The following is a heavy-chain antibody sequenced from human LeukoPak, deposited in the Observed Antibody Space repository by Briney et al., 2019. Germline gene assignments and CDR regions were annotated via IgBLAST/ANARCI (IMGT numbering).Heavy chain of an antibody. CDR1: GLTVSSNY. Sequence: PGGSLRLSCVASGLTVSSNYMSWVRQAPGKGLEWVSVIYSGGSTYYADSVKGRFTISRDNSKNTLYLQMNSLRVEDTAVYYCARHQSRRPPNPNLDYWGQGTLVTVSS. CDR3: ARHQSRRPPNPNLDY. CDR2: IYSGGST. J-gene: IGHJ4*02. V-gene: IGHV3-66*04. D-gene: IGHD6-6*01.